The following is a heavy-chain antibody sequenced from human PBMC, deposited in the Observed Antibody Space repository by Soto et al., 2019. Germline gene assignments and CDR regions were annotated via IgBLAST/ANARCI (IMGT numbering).Heavy chain of an antibody. CDR1: GYKFSSYG. J-gene: IGHJ4*02. V-gene: IGHV1-18*01. D-gene: IGHD3-22*01. Sequence: ASVKISCKASGYKFSSYGITWVRQAPGQGLEWLGWISTFNGKTIYAQNLQDRVTMTIDASTSAAYLELRSLRSDDTALYYCARVNEGVHTDSRGYCENWYKGNLVTVSA. CDR3: ARVNEGVHTDSRGYCEN. CDR2: ISTFNGKT.